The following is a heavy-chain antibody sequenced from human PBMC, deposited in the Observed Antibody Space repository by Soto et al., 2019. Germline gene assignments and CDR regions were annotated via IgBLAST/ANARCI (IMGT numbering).Heavy chain of an antibody. CDR2: IYYNGNT. V-gene: IGHV4-59*01. Sequence: PSETLSLTCTVAGGSISSYYWSWIRQPPGKGLEWIGYIYYNGNTNHAQKLQGRVTMSTDTSTSTAYMELRSLRSDDSAVYYCARMGDVPYYYYGMDVWGQGTTVTVSS. J-gene: IGHJ6*02. CDR1: GGSISSYY. CDR3: ARMGDVPYYYYGMDV. D-gene: IGHD3-16*01.